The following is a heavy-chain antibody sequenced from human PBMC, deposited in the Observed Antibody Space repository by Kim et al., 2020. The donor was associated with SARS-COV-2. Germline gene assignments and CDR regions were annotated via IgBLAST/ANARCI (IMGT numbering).Heavy chain of an antibody. CDR2: IYYSGST. V-gene: IGHV4-59*08. D-gene: IGHD6-13*01. Sequence: SETLSLTCTVSGGSISSYYWSWIRQPPGKGLEWIGYIYYSGSTNYNPSLKSRVTISVDTSKNQFSLKLSSVTAADTAVYYCARLGIAAADVDYWGQGTLVTVSS. CDR3: ARLGIAAADVDY. J-gene: IGHJ4*02. CDR1: GGSISSYY.